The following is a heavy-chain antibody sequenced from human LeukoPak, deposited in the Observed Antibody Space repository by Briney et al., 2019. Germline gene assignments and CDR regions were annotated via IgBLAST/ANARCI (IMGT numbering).Heavy chain of an antibody. CDR3: ARDTITMVRGVITGSFDY. V-gene: IGHV1-69*01. CDR2: IIPIFGTA. D-gene: IGHD3-10*01. J-gene: IGHJ4*02. Sequence: SVKVSCKASGGTFSSYAISWVRQAPGQGLEWMGGIIPIFGTANYAQKFQGRVTITADESTSTAYMELSSLRSEDTAVYYCARDTITMVRGVITGSFDYWGQGTLVTVSS. CDR1: GGTFSSYA.